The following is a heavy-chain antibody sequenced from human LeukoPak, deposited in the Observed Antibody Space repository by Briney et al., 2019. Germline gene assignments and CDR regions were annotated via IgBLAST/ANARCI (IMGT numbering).Heavy chain of an antibody. CDR2: IIPIFGIA. D-gene: IGHD1-1*01. J-gene: IGHJ4*02. CDR1: GGTFSSYA. CDR3: ARVGGTTGAHFDC. V-gene: IGHV1-69*04. Sequence: AASVKVSCKASGGTFSSYAISWVRQAPGQGLEWMGRIIPIFGIANYAQKFQGRVTITADKSTSTAYMELSSLRSEDTAVYYCARVGGTTGAHFDCWGQGTLVTVSS.